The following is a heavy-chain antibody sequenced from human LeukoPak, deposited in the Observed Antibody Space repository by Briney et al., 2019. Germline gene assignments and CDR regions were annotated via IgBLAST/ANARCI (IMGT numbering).Heavy chain of an antibody. CDR2: IYASGST. V-gene: IGHV4-4*07. CDR1: NYSISNYY. Sequence: PSETLSLTCTVSNYSISNYYWTWIRQPAGKGLEWIGRIYASGSTNYNPSLKSRVTMSTDTSKSQFSLRLSSVTAADTALYYCAGRIAAAVFLDYWGQGVVVTVSS. CDR3: AGRIAAAVFLDY. D-gene: IGHD6-25*01. J-gene: IGHJ4*02.